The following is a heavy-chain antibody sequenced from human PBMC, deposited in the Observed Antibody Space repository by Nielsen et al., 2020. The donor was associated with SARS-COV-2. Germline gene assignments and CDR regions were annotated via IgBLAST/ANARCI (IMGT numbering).Heavy chain of an antibody. J-gene: IGHJ6*02. D-gene: IGHD6-13*01. CDR1: GFTFSSYG. Sequence: GGSLRLSCAASGFTFSSYGMHWVRQAPGKGLEWVAVISYDGSNKYYADSVKGRFTISRDNSKNTLYLQMNSLRAEDTAVYYCAKGGSSSWYHYYYYGMDVWGQGTTVTVSS. V-gene: IGHV3-30*18. CDR3: AKGGSSSWYHYYYYGMDV. CDR2: ISYDGSNK.